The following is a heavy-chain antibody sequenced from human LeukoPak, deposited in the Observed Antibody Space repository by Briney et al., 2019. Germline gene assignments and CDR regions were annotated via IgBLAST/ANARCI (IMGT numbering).Heavy chain of an antibody. CDR1: GFTVSSNY. J-gene: IGHJ3*02. CDR3: ARSRLDAFDI. V-gene: IGHV3-53*01. CDR2: ICRGGNT. D-gene: IGHD6-25*01. Sequence: GGSLRLSCAASGFTVSSNYMSWVRQAPGKGLEWVSIICRGGNTYYADSVKGRFTISRDNSKNMVFLQMNSLRVEDTAVFYCARSRLDAFDIWGQGTMVTVSS.